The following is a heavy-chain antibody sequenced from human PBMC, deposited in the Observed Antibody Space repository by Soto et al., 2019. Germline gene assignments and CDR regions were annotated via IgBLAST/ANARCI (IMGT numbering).Heavy chain of an antibody. CDR2: IYPGDSDT. D-gene: IGHD4-4*01. Sequence: GESLKISCKGSGYTFTDYWIGWVRQLPGKGLEWMGIIYPGDSDTRYSPSFQGHVTITVDKSTSTAYLQWNTLKASDTAMYYCARQMSNFRYYYYAMDVWGQGTTVTVSS. CDR3: ARQMSNFRYYYYAMDV. J-gene: IGHJ6*02. CDR1: GYTFTDYW. V-gene: IGHV5-51*01.